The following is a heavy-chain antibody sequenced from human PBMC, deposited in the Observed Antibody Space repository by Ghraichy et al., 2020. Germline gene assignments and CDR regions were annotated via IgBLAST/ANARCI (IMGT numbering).Heavy chain of an antibody. D-gene: IGHD5-18*01. CDR2: ISTSSSYI. J-gene: IGHJ3*02. CDR3: ASLWDTAMALAFDI. V-gene: IGHV3-21*01. Sequence: VSSISTSSSYIYYADSVTGRFTISRDNAKNSLYLQLNSLSAEDTARYYCASLWDTAMALAFDIWGQGTM.